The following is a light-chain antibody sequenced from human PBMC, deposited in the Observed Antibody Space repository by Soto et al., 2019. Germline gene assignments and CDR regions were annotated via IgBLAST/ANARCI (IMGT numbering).Light chain of an antibody. Sequence: EIVLTQSPGTLSLSPGERATLSCRASQSVNSNYLAWYQQKPGQAPRLLIYGASTRATGIPDRFSGSGSGTDFTLTISRLEPEDFAVYYCQQYGSSPALTFGGGTKVEIK. J-gene: IGKJ4*01. CDR3: QQYGSSPALT. V-gene: IGKV3-20*01. CDR1: QSVNSNY. CDR2: GAS.